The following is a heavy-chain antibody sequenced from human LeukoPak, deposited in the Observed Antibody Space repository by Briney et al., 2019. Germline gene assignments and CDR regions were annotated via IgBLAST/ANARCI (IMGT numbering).Heavy chain of an antibody. V-gene: IGHV1-46*01. Sequence: ASVKVSCKASGGTFSSYAISWVRQAPGQGLEWMGIINPSGGSTSYAQKFQGRVTMTRDTSTSTVYMELSSLRSEDTAVYYCARDIDSGSYSDYYYGMDVWGQGTTVTVSS. D-gene: IGHD1-26*01. CDR2: INPSGGST. J-gene: IGHJ6*02. CDR3: ARDIDSGSYSDYYYGMDV. CDR1: GGTFSSYA.